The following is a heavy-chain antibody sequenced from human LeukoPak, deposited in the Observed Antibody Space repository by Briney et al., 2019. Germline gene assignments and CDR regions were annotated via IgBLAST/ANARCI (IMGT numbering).Heavy chain of an antibody. V-gene: IGHV4-59*01. CDR1: GGSISSYY. Sequence: SETLSLTCTVSGGSISSYYWSWIRQPPGKGLEWIGYIFYTGSTNYNPSLKSRVTISVLTSKNRFSLKLSSVTAADTAVYYCATLTGGDDAFDIWGQGTMVTVSS. CDR3: ATLTGGDDAFDI. J-gene: IGHJ3*02. CDR2: IFYTGST. D-gene: IGHD4-23*01.